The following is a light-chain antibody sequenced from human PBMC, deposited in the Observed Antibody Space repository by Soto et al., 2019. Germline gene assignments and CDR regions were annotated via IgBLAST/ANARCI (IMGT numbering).Light chain of an antibody. Sequence: QSALTQPASVSGSPGQSITISCTGTSSDVGGYNYVSWYQQHPGKAPKLMIYDVSNRPSGVSNRFSGSKSGNTASLTISGLQAEDEDDYYCSSFTSSSTPDVFGTGTKVTVL. CDR1: SSDVGGYNY. CDR2: DVS. V-gene: IGLV2-14*01. J-gene: IGLJ1*01. CDR3: SSFTSSSTPDV.